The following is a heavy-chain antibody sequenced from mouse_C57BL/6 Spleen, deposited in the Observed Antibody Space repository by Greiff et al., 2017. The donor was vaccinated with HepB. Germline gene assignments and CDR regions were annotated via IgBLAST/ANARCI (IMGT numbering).Heavy chain of an antibody. CDR1: GYTFTDYY. Sequence: VQLQQSGPELVKPGASVKISCKASGYTFTDYYMNWVKQSHGKSLEWIGDINPNNGGTSYNQKLKGKATLTVDKSSSTANMELLSLTSEDSAVYYCARGGYDYDVGDHFDYWGQGTTLTVSS. CDR2: INPNNGGT. CDR3: ARGGYDYDVGDHFDY. V-gene: IGHV1-26*01. J-gene: IGHJ2*01. D-gene: IGHD2-4*01.